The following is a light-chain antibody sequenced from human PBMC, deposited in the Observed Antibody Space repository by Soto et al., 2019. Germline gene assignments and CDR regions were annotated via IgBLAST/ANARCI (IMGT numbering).Light chain of an antibody. CDR1: QSVSSSY. Sequence: EIVVTQSPGTLSLSPGERATLSCRASQSVSSSYLAWYQQKPGQAPRLLIYGASSRATGIPDRFSGSGSGTDFTLTISRLEPEDFAVYYRQQYGSSPRTFCQGTNVAIK. V-gene: IGKV3-20*01. CDR2: GAS. CDR3: QQYGSSPRT. J-gene: IGKJ1*01.